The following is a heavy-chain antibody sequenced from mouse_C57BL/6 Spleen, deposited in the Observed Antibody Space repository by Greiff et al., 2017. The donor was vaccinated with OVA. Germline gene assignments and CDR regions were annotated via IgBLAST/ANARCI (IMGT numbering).Heavy chain of an antibody. J-gene: IGHJ2*01. CDR1: GYAFSSYW. D-gene: IGHD2-5*01. CDR3: ARGGYSNYLDY. CDR2: IYPGDGDT. V-gene: IGHV1-80*01. Sequence: QVQLQQSGAELVKPGASVKISCKASGYAFSSYWMNWVKQRPGKGLEWIGQIYPGDGDTNYNGKFKGKATLTADKSSSTAYMQLSSLTSEDSAVYFCARGGYSNYLDYWGQGTTLTVSS.